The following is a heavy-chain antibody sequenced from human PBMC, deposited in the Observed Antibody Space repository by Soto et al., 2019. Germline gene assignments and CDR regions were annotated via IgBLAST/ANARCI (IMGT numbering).Heavy chain of an antibody. CDR1: GYTLTELS. CDR3: ATDWVIAAAGIDAFDI. D-gene: IGHD6-13*01. CDR2: FDPEDGET. Sequence: ASVKVSCKVSGYTLTELSMHWVRQAPGKGLEWMGGFDPEDGETIYAQKFQGRVTMTEDTSTDTAYMELSSLRSEDTAVYYCATDWVIAAAGIDAFDIWGQGTMVTVSS. V-gene: IGHV1-24*01. J-gene: IGHJ3*02.